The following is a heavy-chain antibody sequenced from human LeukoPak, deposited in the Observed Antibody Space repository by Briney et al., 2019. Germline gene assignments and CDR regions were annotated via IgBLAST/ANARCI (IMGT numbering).Heavy chain of an antibody. CDR2: ISSSSSYI. CDR1: GFTFSSYS. CDR3: ARDLYNWNYGNWFDP. V-gene: IGHV3-21*01. Sequence: PGGSLRLSCAASGFTFSSYSMNWVRQAPGKGLEWVSSISSSSSYIYYADSVKGRFTISRDNAKNSLYLQMNSLRAEDTAVYYCARDLYNWNYGNWFDPWGQGTLVTVSS. J-gene: IGHJ5*02. D-gene: IGHD1-7*01.